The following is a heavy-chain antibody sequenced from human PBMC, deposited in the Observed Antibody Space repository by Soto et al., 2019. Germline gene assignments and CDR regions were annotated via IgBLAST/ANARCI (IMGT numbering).Heavy chain of an antibody. CDR2: INAGNGNT. Sequence: ASVKGSWKASGYTFTSYAMHWGRQAPGQRLEWMGWINAGNGNTKYSQKFQGRVTITRDTSASTAYMELSSLRSEDTAVYYCARTSMIGVPRPFDYWGQGTLGTVSS. CDR3: ARTSMIGVPRPFDY. CDR1: GYTFTSYA. J-gene: IGHJ4*02. D-gene: IGHD3-22*01. V-gene: IGHV1-3*01.